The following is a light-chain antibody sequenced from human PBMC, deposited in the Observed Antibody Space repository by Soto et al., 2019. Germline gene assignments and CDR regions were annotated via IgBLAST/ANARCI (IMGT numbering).Light chain of an antibody. V-gene: IGKV1-17*03. CDR3: LQHNTYPLT. J-gene: IGKJ4*01. Sequence: DIQMTQSPSSVSASVGDRVTITCRASQAIDSWLAWYQQVPGKAPRLLIFTGSLLHSGVPPRFSGSGSGTEFTLTISSLQPEDFATYYCLQHNTYPLTFGGGTKVEIK. CDR1: QAIDSW. CDR2: TGS.